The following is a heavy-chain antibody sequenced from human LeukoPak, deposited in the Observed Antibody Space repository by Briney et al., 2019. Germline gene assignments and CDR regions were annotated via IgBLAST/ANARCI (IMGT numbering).Heavy chain of an antibody. CDR3: ARDRGYCIDC. V-gene: IGHV3-74*01. J-gene: IGHJ4*02. Sequence: PGGSLRLSCAASGFTFSSYWMHWVRQAPGNGLVWVSHICGDGSRTSYADSVKGRFTISRDNAKNTLYLQMNSLRDEDTAVYYCARDRGYCIDCWGQGTLVTVSS. CDR1: GFTFSSYW. D-gene: IGHD2-15*01. CDR2: ICGDGSRT.